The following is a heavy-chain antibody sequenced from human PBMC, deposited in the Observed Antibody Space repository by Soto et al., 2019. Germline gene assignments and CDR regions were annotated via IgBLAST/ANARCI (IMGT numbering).Heavy chain of an antibody. CDR3: ARGSLAVAGTFDY. V-gene: IGHV4-4*02. D-gene: IGHD6-19*01. Sequence: QVQLQESGPGLVKPSGTLSLTCAVSGGSISSSNWWSWVRQPPGKGLEWIGEIYHSGSTNYNPSLMSRVTRSVDKSKNPFSLKLSSVTAADTAVYYCARGSLAVAGTFDYWGQGTLVTVSS. J-gene: IGHJ4*02. CDR1: GGSISSSNW. CDR2: IYHSGST.